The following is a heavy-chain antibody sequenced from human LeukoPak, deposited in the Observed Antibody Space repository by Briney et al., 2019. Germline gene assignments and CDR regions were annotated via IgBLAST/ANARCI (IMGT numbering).Heavy chain of an antibody. CDR3: ARDNDYVWGSYRYPGY. J-gene: IGHJ4*02. CDR1: GYTFTSYG. V-gene: IGHV1-18*01. CDR2: ISVYNDNK. D-gene: IGHD3-16*02. Sequence: ASVKVSCKASGYTFTSYGISWVRQAPGQGLEWMGWISVYNDNKNYAQKFQGRVTMTTDPSTSTAHMELRSLRSDDTAAYYCARDNDYVWGSYRYPGYWGQGTLVTVPS.